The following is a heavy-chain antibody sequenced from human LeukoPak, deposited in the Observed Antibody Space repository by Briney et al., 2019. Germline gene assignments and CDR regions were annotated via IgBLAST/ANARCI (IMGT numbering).Heavy chain of an antibody. D-gene: IGHD4-17*01. CDR3: ARDDYVEGFVGYMDV. Sequence: SETLSLTCTVSGGSISSISYYWGWIRQPPGKGLEWIGRIYTSGSTNYNPSLKSRVTMSVDTSKNQFSLKLSSVTAADTAVYYCARDDYVEGFVGYMDVWGKGTTVTISS. CDR2: IYTSGST. CDR1: GGSISSISYY. V-gene: IGHV4-39*07. J-gene: IGHJ6*03.